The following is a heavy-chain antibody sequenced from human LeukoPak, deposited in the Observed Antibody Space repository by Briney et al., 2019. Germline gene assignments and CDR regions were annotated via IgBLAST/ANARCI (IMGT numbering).Heavy chain of an antibody. Sequence: GGSLRLSCAASGLTFSSYAMSWVRQAPGKGLEWVSAISGSGGSTYYADSVKGRFTISRDNSKNTLYLQMNSLRAEDTAVYYCAKHCSSTSCYFWGQGTLVTVSS. J-gene: IGHJ4*02. CDR1: GLTFSSYA. CDR2: ISGSGGST. CDR3: AKHCSSTSCYF. V-gene: IGHV3-23*01. D-gene: IGHD2-2*01.